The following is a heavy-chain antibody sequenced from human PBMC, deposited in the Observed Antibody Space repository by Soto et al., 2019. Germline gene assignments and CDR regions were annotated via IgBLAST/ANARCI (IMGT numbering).Heavy chain of an antibody. Sequence: EGSLRLSCAASGFTVSSNYMSWVRQAPGKGLEWVSVIYSGGSTYYADSVKGRFTISRHNSKNTLYLQMNSLRAEDTAVYYCARHYGSGSYYNPLGYYGMDVWGQGT. CDR3: ARHYGSGSYYNPLGYYGMDV. J-gene: IGHJ6*02. CDR1: GFTVSSNY. D-gene: IGHD3-10*01. CDR2: IYSGGST. V-gene: IGHV3-53*04.